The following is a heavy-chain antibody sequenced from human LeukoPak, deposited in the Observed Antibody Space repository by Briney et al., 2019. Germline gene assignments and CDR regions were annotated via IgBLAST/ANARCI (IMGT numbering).Heavy chain of an antibody. CDR1: GYTFTSYG. V-gene: IGHV1-18*01. Sequence: ASVKVSCKASGYTFTSYGISWVRQAPGQGLEWMGWISAYNGNTNYAQKLQGRVTMTTDTSTSTAYMELRSLRSDDTAVYYCARDLAAPAAILLFDYWGQGTLVTVSS. J-gene: IGHJ4*02. D-gene: IGHD2-2*02. CDR3: ARDLAAPAAILLFDY. CDR2: ISAYNGNT.